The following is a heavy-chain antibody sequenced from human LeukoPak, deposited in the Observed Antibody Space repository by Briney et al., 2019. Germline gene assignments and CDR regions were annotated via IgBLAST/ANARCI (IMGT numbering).Heavy chain of an antibody. CDR2: IYYSGST. CDR3: ARLYYDSSGHY. Sequence: SETLSPTCTVSGGSISSYYWSWIRQPPGKGLEWIGYIYYSGSTNYNPSLKSRVTISVDTSKNQFSLKLSSVTAADTAVYYCARLYYDSSGHYWGQGTLVTVSS. J-gene: IGHJ4*02. V-gene: IGHV4-59*01. CDR1: GGSISSYY. D-gene: IGHD3-22*01.